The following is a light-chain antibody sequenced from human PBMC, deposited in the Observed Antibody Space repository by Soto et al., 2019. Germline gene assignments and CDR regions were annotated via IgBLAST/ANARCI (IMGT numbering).Light chain of an antibody. CDR3: QQLNSYPRT. CDR1: QEISSF. CDR2: AAF. J-gene: IGKJ3*01. V-gene: IGKV1-9*01. Sequence: IQLTQSPSSLSASVGDRVTITCRASQEISSFLAWYQHEPGKAPKLLIYAAFTLQSGVPSRSSGGGSGTDCTLTISSLQPEDFATDYCQQLNSYPRTFGPGTKVDIK.